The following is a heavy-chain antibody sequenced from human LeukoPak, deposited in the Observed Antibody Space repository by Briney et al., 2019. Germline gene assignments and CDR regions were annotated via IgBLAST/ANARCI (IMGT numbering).Heavy chain of an antibody. Sequence: PGGSLRLSCATSGFTFSDHALAWVRQAPGKGLEWVSFISHTGSSTYYADSVKGRFTVSRDNSKNTLYLQMNSLRAEDTAVYHCAKAGCSSTTCYSNSWGQGTLVTVSS. CDR2: ISHTGSST. J-gene: IGHJ5*02. CDR3: AKAGCSSTTCYSNS. D-gene: IGHD2-2*01. V-gene: IGHV3-23*01. CDR1: GFTFSDHA.